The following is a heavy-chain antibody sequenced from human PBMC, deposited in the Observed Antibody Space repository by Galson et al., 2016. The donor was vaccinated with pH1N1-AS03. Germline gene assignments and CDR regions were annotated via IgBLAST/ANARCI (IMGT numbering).Heavy chain of an antibody. CDR1: HGSVSNHY. CDR3: VAATRWFVPWFDA. Sequence: SETLSLTCTVSHGSVSNHYWTWIRQPPGKGPEWIGYVHSSGSTSYNRSLKSRLIISVDTSKNQLSLKLTSVTAADTATYHCVAATRWFVPWFDAWGQGTLVTVSS. CDR2: VHSSGST. J-gene: IGHJ5*02. D-gene: IGHD2-15*01. V-gene: IGHV4-59*08.